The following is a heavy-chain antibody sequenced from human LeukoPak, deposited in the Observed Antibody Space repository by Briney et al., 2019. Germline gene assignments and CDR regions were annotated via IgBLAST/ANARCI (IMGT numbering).Heavy chain of an antibody. D-gene: IGHD2-2*01. CDR2: INPNSGGT. CDR3: ARVRPCTTATCYRWFDP. Sequence: GASVKVSCKASGYTFPDYYMHWVRQAPGQGLEWMGWINPNSGGTNYAQKFQGRVTVTRDTSISTVYMDLSGLTSDDTAMYYCARVRPCTTATCYRWFDPWGQGTLVTVSS. J-gene: IGHJ5*02. V-gene: IGHV1-2*02. CDR1: GYTFPDYY.